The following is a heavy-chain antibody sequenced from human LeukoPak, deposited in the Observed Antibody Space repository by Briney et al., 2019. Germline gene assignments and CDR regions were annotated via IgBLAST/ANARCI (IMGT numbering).Heavy chain of an antibody. V-gene: IGHV3-21*04. CDR2: ISGSSSYI. D-gene: IGHD4-17*01. CDR1: GFTFSRYS. Sequence: GGSLRLSCAASGFTFSRYSMTWVRQAPGKGLEWISFISGSSSYIYYADSVKGRFTISRDNSKNSLYLQMNSLRTEDTALYYCAKDTYGAYGVWGQGTLVTVSS. CDR3: AKDTYGAYGV. J-gene: IGHJ4*02.